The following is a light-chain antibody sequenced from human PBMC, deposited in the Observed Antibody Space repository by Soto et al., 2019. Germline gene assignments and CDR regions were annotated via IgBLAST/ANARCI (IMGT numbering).Light chain of an antibody. CDR1: QSVSSN. Sequence: EIVMTQSPATLSVSPGDRATLSCRASQSVSSNLAWYQQRPGQAPRLLIYGASTRATGIPARFSGSGSGTEFTLTISRLEPEDFAVYYCQQYGSSQTFGQGTKV. CDR2: GAS. V-gene: IGKV3-15*01. J-gene: IGKJ1*01. CDR3: QQYGSSQT.